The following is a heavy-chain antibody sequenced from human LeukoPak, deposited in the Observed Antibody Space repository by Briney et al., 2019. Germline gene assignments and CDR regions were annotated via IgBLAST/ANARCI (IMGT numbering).Heavy chain of an antibody. Sequence: GASVKVSCKASGYTFTGYYMHWVRQAPGQGLEWMGWINPNSGGTNYAQKFQGWVTMTRDTSISTAYMELSRLRSDDTAVYYCARGDILTGYLTYYFDYWGQGTLVTVSS. D-gene: IGHD3-9*01. J-gene: IGHJ4*02. V-gene: IGHV1-2*04. CDR1: GYTFTGYY. CDR3: ARGDILTGYLTYYFDY. CDR2: INPNSGGT.